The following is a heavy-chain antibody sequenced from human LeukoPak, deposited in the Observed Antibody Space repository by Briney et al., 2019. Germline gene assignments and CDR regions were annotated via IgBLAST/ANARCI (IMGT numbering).Heavy chain of an antibody. CDR2: ISYDGSNK. V-gene: IGHV3-30*04. CDR1: GFTFSSYA. J-gene: IGHJ4*02. D-gene: IGHD6-13*01. Sequence: HPGGSLRLSCAASGFTFSSYAMHWVRQAPGKGLEWVAVISYDGSNKYYADSVKGRFTISRDNSKNTLYLQMNSLRAEDTAVYYCARELAAESVDYWGQGTLVTVSS. CDR3: ARELAAESVDY.